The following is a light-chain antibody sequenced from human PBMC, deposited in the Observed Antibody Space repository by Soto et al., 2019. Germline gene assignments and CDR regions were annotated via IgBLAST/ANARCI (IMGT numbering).Light chain of an antibody. V-gene: IGKV4-1*01. Sequence: DIVMTQSPDSLAVSLGERATINCKSSQSVLYSSDNKNYLAWYQQRPGQPPKLLIYWASTRESGVPDRFSGSGSGTDFTLTISSLQAEDVAVYYCQRYYSTPRTFGQGTTVEIK. CDR3: QRYYSTPRT. J-gene: IGKJ1*01. CDR1: QSVLYSSDNKNY. CDR2: WAS.